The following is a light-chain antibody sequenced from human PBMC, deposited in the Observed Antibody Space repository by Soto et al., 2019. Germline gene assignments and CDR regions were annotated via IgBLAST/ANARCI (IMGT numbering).Light chain of an antibody. Sequence: QSVLTQPASGSGSHGQSSTISCTETSSDVGGYNYVSWYQQHPGKAPKLMIYDVSNRPSGVSNRFSGSKSGNTASLTISGLQAEDEADYYCSSYTSSSTYVFGTGTKVTVL. CDR2: DVS. CDR1: SSDVGGYNY. J-gene: IGLJ1*01. V-gene: IGLV2-14*01. CDR3: SSYTSSSTYV.